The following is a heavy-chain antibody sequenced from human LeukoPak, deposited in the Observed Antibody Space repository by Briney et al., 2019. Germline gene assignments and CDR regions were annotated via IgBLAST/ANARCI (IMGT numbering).Heavy chain of an antibody. CDR3: ARGGWSVDY. J-gene: IGHJ4*02. CDR1: GGSMTNYY. D-gene: IGHD6-19*01. Sequence: SETLSLTCSVSGGSMTNYYWSWVRDPPRKGREWIGYVYYSGSTNYNPSLKSRVTISVDTCKNQFSLKLSSVSAAGTAVYYCARGGWSVDYWGQGTLVTVSS. CDR2: VYYSGST. V-gene: IGHV4-59*01.